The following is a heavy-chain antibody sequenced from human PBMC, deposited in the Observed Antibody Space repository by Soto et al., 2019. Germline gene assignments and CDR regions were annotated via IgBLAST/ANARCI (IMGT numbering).Heavy chain of an antibody. Sequence: GGSLRLSCAASGFTFSNYGMNWVRQAPGKGLEWVAVIWSDGSKKYYADSVKGRFTISRDNSKNTLYLEMNSLRAEDAAVYYCAAYGDYGIYWGQGTLVTVSS. J-gene: IGHJ4*02. D-gene: IGHD4-17*01. CDR3: AAYGDYGIY. CDR2: IWSDGSKK. V-gene: IGHV3-33*01. CDR1: GFTFSNYG.